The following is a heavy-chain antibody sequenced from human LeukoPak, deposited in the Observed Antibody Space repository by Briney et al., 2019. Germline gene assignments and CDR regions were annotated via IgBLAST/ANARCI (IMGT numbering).Heavy chain of an antibody. J-gene: IGHJ6*03. D-gene: IGHD4-17*01. CDR2: IYTSGST. Sequence: SETLSLTCTVSGGSISSGSYYWSWIRQPAGKGLEWIGRIYTSGSTNYNPSLKGRVTISVDTSKNQFSLKLSSVTAADTAVYYCARGTVTTLGYYYYYMDVWGKGTTVTISS. CDR1: GGSISSGSYY. CDR3: ARGTVTTLGYYYYYMDV. V-gene: IGHV4-61*02.